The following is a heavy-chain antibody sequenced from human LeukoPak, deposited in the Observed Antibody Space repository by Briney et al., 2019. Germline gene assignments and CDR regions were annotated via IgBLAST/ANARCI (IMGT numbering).Heavy chain of an antibody. Sequence: GGSLRLSCAASGFTFSSYWMHWVRQAPGKGLVWVSRINGDGSSTNYADSVKGRFTISRDNAKNTLYLQMNSLRAEDTAVYYCCVPAGYSSGWGQGTLVTVSS. CDR1: GFTFSSYW. CDR2: INGDGSST. V-gene: IGHV3-74*01. J-gene: IGHJ4*02. CDR3: CVPAGYSSG. D-gene: IGHD6-19*01.